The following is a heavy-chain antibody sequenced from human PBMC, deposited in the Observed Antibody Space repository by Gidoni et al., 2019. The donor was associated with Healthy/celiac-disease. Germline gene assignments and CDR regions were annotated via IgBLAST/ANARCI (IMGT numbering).Heavy chain of an antibody. CDR1: GFTFDDYA. J-gene: IGHJ2*01. CDR2: ISWNSGSI. Sequence: EVQLVESGGGLVQPGRSLRLSCAASGFTFDDYAMHWVRQAPGKGLEWVSCISWNSGSIGYADSVKGRFTISRDNAKNSLYLQMNSLRAEGTALYYCAKSVYYDSSDPYWYFDLWGRGTLVTVSS. CDR3: AKSVYYDSSDPYWYFDL. V-gene: IGHV3-9*01. D-gene: IGHD3-22*01.